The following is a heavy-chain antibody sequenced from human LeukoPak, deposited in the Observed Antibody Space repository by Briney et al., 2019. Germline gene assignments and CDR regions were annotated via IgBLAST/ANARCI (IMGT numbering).Heavy chain of an antibody. D-gene: IGHD5-18*01. CDR2: IYYSGST. CDR1: GGSISSGSYY. Sequence: PSETLSLTCTVSGGSISSGSYYWGWIRQPPGKGLEWIGSIYYSGSTYYNPSLKSRVTISVDTSKNQFSLKLSSVTAADTAVYYCARGLMDTATSDAFDIWGQGTMVTVSS. CDR3: ARGLMDTATSDAFDI. V-gene: IGHV4-39*07. J-gene: IGHJ3*02.